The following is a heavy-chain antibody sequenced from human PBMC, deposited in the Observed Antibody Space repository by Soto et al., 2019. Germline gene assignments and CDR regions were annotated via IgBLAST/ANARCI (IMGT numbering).Heavy chain of an antibody. CDR3: ARSLISDGPSPGIAVAGTDY. V-gene: IGHV1-69*02. J-gene: IGHJ4*02. CDR2: IIPILGIA. D-gene: IGHD6-19*01. Sequence: QVQLVQSGAEVKKPGSSVKVSCKASGGTFSSYTISWVRQAPGQGLEWMGRIIPILGIANYAQKFQGRVTSTADKSTSTAYMELSSLRSEDTAVYYCARSLISDGPSPGIAVAGTDYWGQGTLVTVSS. CDR1: GGTFSSYT.